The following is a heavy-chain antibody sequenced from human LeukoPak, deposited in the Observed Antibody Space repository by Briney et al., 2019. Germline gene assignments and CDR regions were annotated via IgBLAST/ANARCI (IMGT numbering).Heavy chain of an antibody. J-gene: IGHJ4*02. V-gene: IGHV3-74*01. Sequence: PGGSLRLSCAASGFTFSGYWMHWARQSPGKGLVWVSCINGDGSDTRYADSVKGRFTISRDNAKNTLYLQMNSLRVEDTAVYYCARGRDSSSSFDYWGQGTLVTVSS. D-gene: IGHD6-6*01. CDR3: ARGRDSSSSFDY. CDR2: INGDGSDT. CDR1: GFTFSGYW.